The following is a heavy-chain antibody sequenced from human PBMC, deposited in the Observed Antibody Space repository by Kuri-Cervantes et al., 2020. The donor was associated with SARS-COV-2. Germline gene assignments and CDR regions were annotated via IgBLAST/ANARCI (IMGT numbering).Heavy chain of an antibody. CDR3: AKIMGYMDYYYYYMDV. Sequence: GGSLRLSCAASGFTFSSYAMHWVRQAPGKGLEYVSAISSNGGSTYYADSVKGRFTISRDNSKNTLYLQMNSLRAEDTAVYYCAKIMGYMDYYYYYMDVWGKGTTVTVSS. J-gene: IGHJ6*03. V-gene: IGHV3-64*02. CDR2: ISSNGGST. D-gene: IGHD5-24*01. CDR1: GFTFSSYA.